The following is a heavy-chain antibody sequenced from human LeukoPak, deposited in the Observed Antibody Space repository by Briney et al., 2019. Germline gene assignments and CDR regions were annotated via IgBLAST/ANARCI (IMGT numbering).Heavy chain of an antibody. J-gene: IGHJ4*02. Sequence: SETLSLTCAVYGGSFSGYYWSWIRQPPGKGLEWIGSIYYSGSTYYNPSLKSRVTISVDTSKNQFSLKLSSVTAADTAVYYCARDNSYGGFDYWGQGTLVTVSS. CDR1: GGSFSGYY. CDR2: IYYSGST. V-gene: IGHV4-34*01. CDR3: ARDNSYGGFDY. D-gene: IGHD4-23*01.